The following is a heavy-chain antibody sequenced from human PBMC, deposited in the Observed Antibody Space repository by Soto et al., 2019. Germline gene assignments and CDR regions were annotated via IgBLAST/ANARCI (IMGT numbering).Heavy chain of an antibody. CDR1: GGSVSSSSW. CDR2: IYHSGSA. J-gene: IGHJ3*02. V-gene: IGHV4-4*02. Sequence: QVQLQESGPGLVKPSGTLSLTCAVSGGSVSSSSWWRWVRQSPGKGLEWMGEIYHSGSAHYNPSLKSPATISLNKSKYQFSLRLTSVTAADTAVYYCARVPGVVVSADDAFDIWGPGTRVIVSS. CDR3: ARVPGVVVSADDAFDI. D-gene: IGHD2-21*02.